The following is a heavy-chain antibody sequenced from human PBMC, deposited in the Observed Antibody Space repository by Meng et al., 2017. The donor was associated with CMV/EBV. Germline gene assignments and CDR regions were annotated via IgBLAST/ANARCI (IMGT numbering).Heavy chain of an antibody. CDR2: IKQDGSEK. J-gene: IGHJ6*02. D-gene: IGHD6-13*01. Sequence: GESLKISCAASGFTFSSYWMSWVRQAPGKGLEWVANIKQDGSEKYYVDSVKGRFTISRDNAKNSLYLQMNSLRDEDTAVYYCARDGTIAAAGHSYYYYGMDVWGQGTTVTVSS. CDR3: ARDGTIAAAGHSYYYYGMDV. V-gene: IGHV3-7*01. CDR1: GFTFSSYW.